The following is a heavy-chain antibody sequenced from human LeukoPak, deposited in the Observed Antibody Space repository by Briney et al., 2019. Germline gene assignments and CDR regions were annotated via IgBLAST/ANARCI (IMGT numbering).Heavy chain of an antibody. CDR1: GFTFTNYW. CDR3: ARGTMFPYYFDY. CDR2: IKPDGSDK. J-gene: IGHJ4*02. D-gene: IGHD3-10*02. Sequence: PGGSLRLSCVVSGFTFTNYWMGWVRQAPGKGLEWVGNIKPDGSDKYYMDSMKGRFTISRDNSENSLYLQMNSLRAEDTAVYYCARGTMFPYYFDYWGQGTLVTVSS. V-gene: IGHV3-7*01.